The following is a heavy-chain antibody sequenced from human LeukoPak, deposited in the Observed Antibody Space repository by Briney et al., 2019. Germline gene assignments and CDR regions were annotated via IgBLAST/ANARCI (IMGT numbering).Heavy chain of an antibody. CDR1: GGSFSGYY. D-gene: IGHD6-13*01. CDR2: INHSGST. Sequence: SETLSLTCAVYGGSFSGYYWSWIRQPPGKGLEWIGEINHSGSTNYNPSLKSRVTISVDTSKNQFSLKLSSVTAADTAVYYCARPYSSSWYWMGYFDYWGQGTLVTVSS. CDR3: ARPYSSSWYWMGYFDY. J-gene: IGHJ4*02. V-gene: IGHV4-34*01.